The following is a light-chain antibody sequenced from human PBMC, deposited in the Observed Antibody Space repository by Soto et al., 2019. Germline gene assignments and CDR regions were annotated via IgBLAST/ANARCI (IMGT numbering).Light chain of an antibody. V-gene: IGKV2-30*01. CDR1: QGLLYSEGNTY. Sequence: DVVMTQSPLSLSVTLGQPASISCWSTQGLLYSEGNTYLNWFQQRPGQSPRRLIYKVSVRDSGVQDRFSGSGSGTDFTLKISRVEAEDVGIYYCMQGTHRPITLGQGTRLEIK. CDR2: KVS. CDR3: MQGTHRPIT. J-gene: IGKJ5*01.